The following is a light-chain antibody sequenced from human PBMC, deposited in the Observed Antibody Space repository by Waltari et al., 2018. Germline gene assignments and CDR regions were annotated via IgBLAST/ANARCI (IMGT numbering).Light chain of an antibody. CDR3: QQLNSYPLT. V-gene: IGKV1-9*01. CDR2: AAS. Sequence: DIQLTQSPSFLSASVGERVTITCRASQGISRDLAWYQQKPGKAPNLLIYAASTLQSGVPSRFSGSGSGTEFTLTISSLQPEDFATFYCQQLNSYPLTFGGGTKVEIK. J-gene: IGKJ4*01. CDR1: QGISRD.